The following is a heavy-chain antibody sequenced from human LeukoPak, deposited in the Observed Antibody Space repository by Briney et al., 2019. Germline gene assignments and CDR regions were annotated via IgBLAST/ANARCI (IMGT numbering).Heavy chain of an antibody. Sequence: GGSLRLSCAASGLTFSSNWMSWVRQAPGKGLEWAATINQDESEKYYVDSVKGRFTISRDNAKNSLYLQMNSLRADDSGVYYCARGRDLLNWGQGTPVTVSS. CDR1: GLTFSSNW. CDR3: ARGRDLLN. V-gene: IGHV3-7*01. J-gene: IGHJ4*02. CDR2: INQDESEK. D-gene: IGHD2-21*01.